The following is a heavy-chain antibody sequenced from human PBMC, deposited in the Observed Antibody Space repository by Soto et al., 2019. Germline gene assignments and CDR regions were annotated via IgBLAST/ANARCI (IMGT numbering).Heavy chain of an antibody. D-gene: IGHD3-22*01. Sequence: QVQLQQWGAGLLKPSETLSLTCAVYGGSFSGHSWSWIRQPPGKGLEWIGEINRRANTNYSPSLKSRVIISVDTSKNQFSLKVSSVTAADTAVYYCARGDNSGYYTWAEWSQGTLVTVSS. CDR2: INRRANT. CDR1: GGSFSGHS. J-gene: IGHJ4*02. V-gene: IGHV4-34*01. CDR3: ARGDNSGYYTWAE.